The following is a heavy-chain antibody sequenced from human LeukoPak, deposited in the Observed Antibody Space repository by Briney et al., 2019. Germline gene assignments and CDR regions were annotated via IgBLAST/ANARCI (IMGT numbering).Heavy chain of an antibody. CDR2: INPNSGGT. Sequence: ASVTVSCKASGYTFTGYYMHWVRQAPGQGLEWMGWINPNSGGTNYAQKFQGRVTMTRDTSISTAYMELSRLRSDDTAVYYCARGLGYCSSTSCRNWFDPWGQGTLVTVSS. CDR1: GYTFTGYY. J-gene: IGHJ5*02. V-gene: IGHV1-2*02. CDR3: ARGLGYCSSTSCRNWFDP. D-gene: IGHD2-2*01.